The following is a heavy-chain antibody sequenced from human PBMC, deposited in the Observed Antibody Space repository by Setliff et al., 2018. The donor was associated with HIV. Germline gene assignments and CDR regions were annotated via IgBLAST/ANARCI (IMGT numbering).Heavy chain of an antibody. CDR2: MNPNSGRA. CDR3: ARGRLSWSPDF. J-gene: IGHJ4*02. V-gene: IGHV1-8*02. Sequence: ASVKVSCKASGYTFTNYDINWVRQSPGQGLEWLGWMNPNSGRAGSAQTFQGRLTMTRDTSTSTAYMELSSLTSDDTAIYYCARGRLSWSPDFWGQGTLVTVSS. CDR1: GYTFTNYD.